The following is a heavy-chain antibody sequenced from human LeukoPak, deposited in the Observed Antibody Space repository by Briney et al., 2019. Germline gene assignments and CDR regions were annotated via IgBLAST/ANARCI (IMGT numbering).Heavy chain of an antibody. CDR2: LNPNSGGT. V-gene: IGHV1-2*02. CDR1: GYTFTGYY. Sequence: GASVKVSCKASGYTFTGYYMHWVRQAPGQGLEWMGWLNPNSGGTNYAQKFQGRVNMTRDTSISTAYMELSKLRADDTAVYYCASPGRLLGAFDIWGQGTMVTVSS. J-gene: IGHJ3*02. D-gene: IGHD2-15*01. CDR3: ASPGRLLGAFDI.